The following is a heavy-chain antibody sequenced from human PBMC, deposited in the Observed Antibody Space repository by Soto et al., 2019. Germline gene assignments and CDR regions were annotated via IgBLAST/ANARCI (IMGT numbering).Heavy chain of an antibody. CDR2: ISYSGST. Sequence: ETLSLTCTVSGGSIRSYYWSWIREPPGKRLEWIGYISYSGSTNYNSSLKSRVTISIDTSKNQFSLKLTSVTAVDTAVYYCARVRKDDIWSGYYNYYYYFGMDVWGQGTTVTVSS. V-gene: IGHV4-59*01. CDR3: ARVRKDDIWSGYYNYYYYFGMDV. D-gene: IGHD3-3*01. J-gene: IGHJ6*02. CDR1: GGSIRSYY.